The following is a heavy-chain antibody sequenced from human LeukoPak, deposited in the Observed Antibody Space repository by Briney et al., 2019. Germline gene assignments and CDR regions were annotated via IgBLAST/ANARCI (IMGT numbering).Heavy chain of an antibody. CDR1: GFTFSSYA. CDR3: AKDRWVGATISHYFDY. D-gene: IGHD1-26*01. V-gene: IGHV3-23*01. CDR2: ISTRGGTT. Sequence: GGSLRLSCAASGFTFSSYAMNWVRQAPGKGLEWVSAISTRGGTTYYADSVKGRFTISRDDSNYTLYLQMNSLRVEDTAVYYCAKDRWVGATISHYFDYWGQGPLVTVSS. J-gene: IGHJ4*02.